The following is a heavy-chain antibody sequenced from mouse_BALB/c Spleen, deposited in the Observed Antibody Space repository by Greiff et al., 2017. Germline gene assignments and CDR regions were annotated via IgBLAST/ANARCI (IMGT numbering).Heavy chain of an antibody. CDR3: ARMGDGYFYAMDY. CDR2: IDPANGNT. V-gene: IGHV14-3*02. J-gene: IGHJ4*01. Sequence: VQLQQSGAELVKPGASVKLSCTASGFNIKDTYMHWVKQRPEQGLEWIGRIDPANGNTKYDPKFQGKATITADTSSNTAYLQLSSLTSEDTAVYYCARMGDGYFYAMDYWGQGTSVTVSS. D-gene: IGHD2-3*01. CDR1: GFNIKDTY.